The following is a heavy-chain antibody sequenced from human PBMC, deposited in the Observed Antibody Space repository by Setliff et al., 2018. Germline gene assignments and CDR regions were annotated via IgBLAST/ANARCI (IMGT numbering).Heavy chain of an antibody. J-gene: IGHJ3*02. CDR3: ARVFGYYDSSGYNGPFDI. CDR2: ILPGIDIP. D-gene: IGHD3-22*01. CDR1: GGTFSSHG. V-gene: IGHV1-69*10. Sequence: SVKVSCKASGGTFSSHGISWVRQAPGQGLEWMGGILPGIDIPKYAQKLQGRVTMTTDTSASTAYMELRSLRSDDTAVYYCARVFGYYDSSGYNGPFDIWGQGTMVTVSS.